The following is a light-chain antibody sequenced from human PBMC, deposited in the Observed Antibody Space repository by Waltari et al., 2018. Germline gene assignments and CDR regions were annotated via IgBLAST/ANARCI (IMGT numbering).Light chain of an antibody. Sequence: IVMTQSPDSLAVSLGERATLHCQSSQSILYNANDKNYLAWYQQKPGQPPKLLIYWASTRESGVPDRFSGSGSGTDFTLTISSLQAEDVAVYYCQQYYSRRTFGQGTKVEI. CDR3: QQYYSRRT. CDR1: QSILYNANDKNY. J-gene: IGKJ1*01. V-gene: IGKV4-1*01. CDR2: WAS.